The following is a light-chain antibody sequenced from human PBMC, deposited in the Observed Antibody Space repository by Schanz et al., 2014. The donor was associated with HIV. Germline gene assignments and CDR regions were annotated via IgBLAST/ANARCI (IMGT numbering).Light chain of an antibody. J-gene: IGLJ3*02. CDR3: SSYTSSSTWV. Sequence: QSVLTQPPSVSGAPGQRVTISCTGSRSNIGAGYDVHWYQQLPGAAPKLLIYANTNRPSGVPDRFSGSKSGTSASLAITGLQAEDEADYYCSSYTSSSTWVFGGGTKLTVL. CDR1: RSNIGAGYD. V-gene: IGLV1-40*01. CDR2: ANT.